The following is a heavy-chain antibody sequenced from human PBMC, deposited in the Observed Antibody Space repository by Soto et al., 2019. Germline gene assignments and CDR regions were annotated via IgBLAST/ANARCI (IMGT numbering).Heavy chain of an antibody. V-gene: IGHV4-30-4*01. J-gene: IGHJ6*02. Sequence: SETLSLTCTVSGGSISSGDYYWSWIRQPPGKGLEWIGYIYYSGSTYYNPSLKSRVTISVDTSKNQFSLKLSSVTAADTAVYYCARGPAMPPYYYYGMDVWGQGTTVTVSS. CDR1: GGSISSGDYY. CDR2: IYYSGST. CDR3: ARGPAMPPYYYYGMDV. D-gene: IGHD2-2*01.